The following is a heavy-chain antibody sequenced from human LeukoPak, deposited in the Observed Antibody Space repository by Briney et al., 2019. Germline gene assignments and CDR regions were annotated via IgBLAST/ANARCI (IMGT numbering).Heavy chain of an antibody. CDR3: AKGGLTVTHNWFDP. Sequence: PGRSLRLSCAASGFTFSSYAMHWVRQAPGKGLEWVAVISYDGSNKYYADSVKGRFTISRDNSKNTLYLQMNSLRAEDTAVYYCAKGGLTVTHNWFDPWGQGTLVTVSS. J-gene: IGHJ5*02. CDR1: GFTFSSYA. CDR2: ISYDGSNK. V-gene: IGHV3-30*04. D-gene: IGHD4-17*01.